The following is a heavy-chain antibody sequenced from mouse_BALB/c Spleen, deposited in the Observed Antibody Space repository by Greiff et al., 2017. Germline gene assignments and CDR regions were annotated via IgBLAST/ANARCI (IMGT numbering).Heavy chain of an antibody. V-gene: IGHV1-12*01. CDR2: IYPGNGDT. J-gene: IGHJ4*01. Sequence: LQQPGAELVKPGASVKMSCKASGYTFTSYNMHWVKQTPGQGLEWIGAIYPGNGDTSYNQKFKGKATLTADKSSSTAYMQLSSLTSEDSAVYYCATARATRYYAMDYWGQGTSVTVSS. CDR1: GYTFTSYN. CDR3: ATARATRYYAMDY. D-gene: IGHD3-1*01.